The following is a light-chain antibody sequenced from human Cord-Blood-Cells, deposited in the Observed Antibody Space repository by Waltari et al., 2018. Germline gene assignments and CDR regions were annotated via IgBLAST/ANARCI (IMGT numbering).Light chain of an antibody. CDR1: ALPKKY. Sequence: SYELTQPPSVSVSPGQTARITCSGDALPKKYAYWYQQKPGQAPGLVIYKDSERPSGIPERFSGSSSGTTVTLTISGVQAEDEADYYCQSADSSGTWVFGGGTKLTIL. CDR3: QSADSSGTWV. CDR2: KDS. V-gene: IGLV3-25*03. J-gene: IGLJ3*02.